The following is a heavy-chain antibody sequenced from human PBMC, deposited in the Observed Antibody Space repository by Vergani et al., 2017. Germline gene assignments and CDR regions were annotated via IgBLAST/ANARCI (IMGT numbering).Heavy chain of an antibody. CDR1: GYTFTSYA. V-gene: IGHV1-3*01. D-gene: IGHD6-13*01. J-gene: IGHJ4*02. CDR2: INAGNGNT. Sequence: QVQLVQSGAEVKKPGASVKVSCKASGYTFTSYAMHWVRQAPGQRLEWMGWINAGNGNTKYSQKFQGKVTITRDTSASTAYMELSSLRSEATAVYYCAREQQLVRHFDYWGQGTLVTVSS. CDR3: AREQQLVRHFDY.